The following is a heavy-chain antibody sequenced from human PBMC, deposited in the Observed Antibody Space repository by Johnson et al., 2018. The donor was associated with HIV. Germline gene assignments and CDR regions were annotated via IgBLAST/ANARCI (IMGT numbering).Heavy chain of an antibody. Sequence: QVQLVESGGGVVKPGRSLRLSCAASGFTFSSYAMHWVRQAPGKGLEWVAVISSDGTTKYDADSVQGRFTISRDNSNNTLYLQMNSLRSEDTAMYFCTRSHTWNYLDAFDIWGQGTMVTVSS. CDR2: ISSDGTTK. D-gene: IGHD1-20*01. CDR1: GFTFSSYA. CDR3: TRSHTWNYLDAFDI. J-gene: IGHJ3*02. V-gene: IGHV3-30*04.